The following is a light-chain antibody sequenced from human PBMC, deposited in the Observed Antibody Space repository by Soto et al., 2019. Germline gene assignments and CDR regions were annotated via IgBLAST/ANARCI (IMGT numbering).Light chain of an antibody. CDR2: DAS. V-gene: IGKV1-33*01. CDR1: QDISNY. Sequence: DIQMTQSPSSLSASVGDTVTISCQASQDISNYLNWYQQRPGKAPELLIYDASFLQAGVPSRFSGSGSGTHFTFTITSLQPEYIATYYCQQYDNLPTFGPGTKVDFK. J-gene: IGKJ3*01. CDR3: QQYDNLPT.